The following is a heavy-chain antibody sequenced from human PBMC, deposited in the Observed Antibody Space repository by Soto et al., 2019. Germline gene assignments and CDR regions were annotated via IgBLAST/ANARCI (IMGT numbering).Heavy chain of an antibody. CDR3: ARTSAAGKYYYGMDV. CDR1: GYRFNSYW. D-gene: IGHD6-13*01. J-gene: IGHJ6*02. Sequence: GESLKISCKGSGYRFNSYWISWVRQMPGKGLEWMGIIYPGDSDTRYSPSFQGQVTISADKSISTAYLQWSSLKASDTAMYYCARTSAAGKYYYGMDVWGQGTTVTVSS. CDR2: IYPGDSDT. V-gene: IGHV5-51*01.